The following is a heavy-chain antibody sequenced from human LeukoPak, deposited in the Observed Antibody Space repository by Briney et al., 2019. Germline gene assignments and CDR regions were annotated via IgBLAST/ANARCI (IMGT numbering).Heavy chain of an antibody. J-gene: IGHJ4*02. CDR2: ISGSGGTT. Sequence: GGSLRLSCAASGFTFSSYAMSWVRQAPGKGLEWVSAISGSGGTTYYADSVKGRFTISRDNSKNTLYLQMNSLRAEDTVVYYCAKEPLYCGGDCYEPFDYWGQGTLVTVSS. D-gene: IGHD2-21*02. V-gene: IGHV3-23*01. CDR1: GFTFSSYA. CDR3: AKEPLYCGGDCYEPFDY.